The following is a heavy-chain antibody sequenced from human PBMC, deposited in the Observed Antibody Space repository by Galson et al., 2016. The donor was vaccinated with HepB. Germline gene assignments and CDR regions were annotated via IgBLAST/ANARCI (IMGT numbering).Heavy chain of an antibody. J-gene: IGHJ4*02. Sequence: SVKVSCKASGYTFTSYAISWVRQAPGQGLEWMGWISAYNGNTNYAQKVQGRVTMTTDTSTTTAYMELRSLRADDTAVYYCARKQGSVAVIYYFDYWGQGTLVTVSS. CDR2: ISAYNGNT. CDR1: GYTFTSYA. D-gene: IGHD6-19*01. CDR3: ARKQGSVAVIYYFDY. V-gene: IGHV1-18*01.